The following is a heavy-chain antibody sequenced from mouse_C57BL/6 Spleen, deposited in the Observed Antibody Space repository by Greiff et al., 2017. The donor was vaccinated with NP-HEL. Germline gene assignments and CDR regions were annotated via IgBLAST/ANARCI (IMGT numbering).Heavy chain of an antibody. CDR1: GYSFTGYY. CDR3: AREEEGRYFDV. CDR2: INPSTGGT. V-gene: IGHV1-42*01. J-gene: IGHJ1*03. Sequence: EVQLQQSGPELVKPGASVKISCKASGYSFTGYYMNWVKQSPEKSLEWIGEINPSTGGTTYNQKFKAKATLTVDKSSSTAYMQRKSLTSEDSAVYYCAREEEGRYFDVWGTGTTVTVSS.